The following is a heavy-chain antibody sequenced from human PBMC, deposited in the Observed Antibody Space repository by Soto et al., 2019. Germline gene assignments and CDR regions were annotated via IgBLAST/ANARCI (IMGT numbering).Heavy chain of an antibody. D-gene: IGHD5-12*01. CDR3: ARREMATIGSVDY. Sequence: GESLKSSCKGSGYSFTSYWIGWVRQMPGKGLEWMGIIYPGDSDTRYSPSFQGQVTISADKSISTAYLQWSSLKASDTAMYYCARREMATIGSVDYWGQGTLVTVSS. J-gene: IGHJ4*02. CDR1: GYSFTSYW. CDR2: IYPGDSDT. V-gene: IGHV5-51*01.